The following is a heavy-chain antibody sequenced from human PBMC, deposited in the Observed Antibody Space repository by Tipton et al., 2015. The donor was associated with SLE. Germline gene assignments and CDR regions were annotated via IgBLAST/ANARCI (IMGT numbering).Heavy chain of an antibody. Sequence: SLRLSCAASGFTFSNAWMNWVRQAPGKGLEWVGRIKSKTDGGTTDYAAPVKGRFTISRDDSKNTLYLQMNSLKTEDTAVYYCTTDPGYGDFSDAFDIWGQGTMVTVSS. V-gene: IGHV3-15*07. CDR1: GFTFSNAW. D-gene: IGHD4-17*01. CDR2: IKSKTDGGTT. CDR3: TTDPGYGDFSDAFDI. J-gene: IGHJ3*02.